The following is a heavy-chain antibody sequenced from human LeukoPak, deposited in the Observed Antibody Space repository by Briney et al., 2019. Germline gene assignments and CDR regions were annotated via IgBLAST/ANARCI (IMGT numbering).Heavy chain of an antibody. CDR2: INHNENT. J-gene: IGHJ4*02. CDR3: ARTWPRTGSYSFYDS. Sequence: SETLSLTCVVSGGLFGGSYWSWIRQVPGKGLEWIGEINHNENTNYNPSLRTRVTILIDPSKNAFSLSMASVSATDTAVYYCARTWPRTGSYSFYDSWGQGTLVTVSS. V-gene: IGHV4-34*01. D-gene: IGHD3-10*01. CDR1: GGLFGGSY.